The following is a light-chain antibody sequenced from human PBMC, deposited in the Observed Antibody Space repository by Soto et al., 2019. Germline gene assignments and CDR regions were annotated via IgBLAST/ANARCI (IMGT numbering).Light chain of an antibody. CDR1: QGISLY. CDR2: AAS. V-gene: IGKV1-9*01. Sequence: IQLTQSPSSLSASVGDSVTITCRASQGISLYLSWYQQKPGRAPKLLISAASTLQSGVPARFSGSGSGTDFTLSISSLQPEDFATYYCQQYNSYSRTFGQGTKVDIK. CDR3: QQYNSYSRT. J-gene: IGKJ1*01.